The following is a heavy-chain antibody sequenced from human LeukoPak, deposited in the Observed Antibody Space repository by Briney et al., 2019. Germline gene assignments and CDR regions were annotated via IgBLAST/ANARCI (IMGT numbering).Heavy chain of an antibody. CDR3: AREPAWTYCSSTRCYKKPEYFQH. CDR1: GFTFSSYS. V-gene: IGHV3-48*01. Sequence: GGSLRLSCAASGFTFSSYSMNWVRQAPGKGLEWVSYISSSSSTIYYADSVKGRFTISRDNAKNSLYLQMNSLRAEDTAVYYCAREPAWTYCSSTRCYKKPEYFQHWGQGTLVTVSS. CDR2: ISSSSSTI. D-gene: IGHD2-2*02. J-gene: IGHJ1*01.